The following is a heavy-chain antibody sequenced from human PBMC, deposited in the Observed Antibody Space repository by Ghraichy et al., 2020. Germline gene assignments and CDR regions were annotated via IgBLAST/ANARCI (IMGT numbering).Heavy chain of an antibody. CDR2: ISSDASRI. CDR1: GFNLGVFT. D-gene: IGHD3-10*01. V-gene: IGHV3-21*01. CDR3: VRADGSGNFYY. Sequence: GGSLRLSCATSGFNLGVFTMNWLRWAPNKGLQWVASISSDASRIYYAGSLRGRFTISRDNAMHSVYLQMNSLTVEDTATYYCVRADGSGNFYYWGQGTQVTVSS. J-gene: IGHJ4*02.